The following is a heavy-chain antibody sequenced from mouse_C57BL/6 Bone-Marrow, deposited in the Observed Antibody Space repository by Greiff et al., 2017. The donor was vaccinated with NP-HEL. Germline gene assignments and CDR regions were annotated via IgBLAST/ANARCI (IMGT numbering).Heavy chain of an antibody. CDR3: RWDYYGSIDY. D-gene: IGHD1-1*01. J-gene: IGHJ2*01. CDR2: YPGSGNTY. V-gene: IGHV1-83*01. Sequence: VQLQQSGPELVKPGASVKMSCKASGYTFTDYYMHWVKQKPGQGLEWIGEIYPGSGNTYYNEKFKGKATLTADTSSSTAYMQLSSLTSEDSAVYFCARWDYYGSIDYWGQGTTLTVSS. CDR1: YTFTDYYM.